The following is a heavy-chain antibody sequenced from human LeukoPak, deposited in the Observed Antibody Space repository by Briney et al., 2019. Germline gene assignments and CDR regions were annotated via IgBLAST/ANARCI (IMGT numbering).Heavy chain of an antibody. V-gene: IGHV4-34*01. D-gene: IGHD3-16*02. CDR3: TYVWGSYRSGTVD. Sequence: SETLSLTCAVYGGSFSGYYWSWIRQPPGKGLEWIGEINHSGSTNYNPSLKSRVTISVDTFKNQFSLKLSSVTAADTAVYYCTYVWGSYRSGTVDWGQGTLVTVSS. CDR2: INHSGST. J-gene: IGHJ4*02. CDR1: GGSFSGYY.